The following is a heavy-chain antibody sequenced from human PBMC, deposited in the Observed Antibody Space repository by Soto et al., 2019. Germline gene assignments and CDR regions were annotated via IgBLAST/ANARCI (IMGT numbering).Heavy chain of an antibody. CDR3: AILVVVVADVFDY. J-gene: IGHJ4*02. CDR1: GGSFSGYY. D-gene: IGHD2-15*01. V-gene: IGHV4-34*01. Sequence: QVQLQQRGAGLLKPSETLSLTCAVYGGSFSGYYWSWIRQPPGKGLEWIGEINHSGSTNYNPSLKSRVTISVDTSKNQFSLKLSSVTAADTAVYYCAILVVVVADVFDYWGQGTLVTVSS. CDR2: INHSGST.